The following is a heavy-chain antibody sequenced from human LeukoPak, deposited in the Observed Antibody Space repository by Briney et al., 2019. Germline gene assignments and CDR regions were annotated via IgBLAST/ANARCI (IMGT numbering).Heavy chain of an antibody. CDR3: ARDLYAYSGYA. CDR1: GFTFNSYW. Sequence: GGSLGLSCAASGFTFNSYWMSWVRQAPGKGLEWVANIKQDGGEKYYVDSVKGRFTISRDNAKNSLYLQMNSLRAEDTAVYYCARDLYAYSGYAWGQGTLVTVSS. D-gene: IGHD5-12*01. CDR2: IKQDGGEK. V-gene: IGHV3-7*01. J-gene: IGHJ5*02.